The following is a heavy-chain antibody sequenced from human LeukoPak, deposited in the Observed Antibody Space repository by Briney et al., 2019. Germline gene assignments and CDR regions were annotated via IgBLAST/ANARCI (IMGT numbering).Heavy chain of an antibody. V-gene: IGHV1-8*01. CDR3: ARGTGYSSSWYSGTEGSY. D-gene: IGHD6-13*01. CDR2: MNPNSGNT. Sequence: ASVKVSCKASGYTFTSYDINWVRQATGQGLEWMGWMNPNSGNTGYAQKFQGRVTMTRNTSISTAYMELSSLRSEDTAVYYCARGTGYSSSWYSGTEGSYWGQGTLVTVSS. J-gene: IGHJ4*02. CDR1: GYTFTSYD.